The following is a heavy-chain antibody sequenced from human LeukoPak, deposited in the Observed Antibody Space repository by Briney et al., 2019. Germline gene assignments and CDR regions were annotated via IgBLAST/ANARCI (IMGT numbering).Heavy chain of an antibody. V-gene: IGHV4-34*01. Sequence: SETLSLTCAVYGGSFSGYYWSWIRQPPGKGLEWIGEINHSGSTNYNPSLKSRVTISVDTSKNQFSLKLSSVTAADTAVYYCARADDSSGYYYLYFDYWGQGTLVTVSS. CDR1: GGSFSGYY. CDR2: INHSGST. J-gene: IGHJ4*02. CDR3: ARADDSSGYYYLYFDY. D-gene: IGHD3-22*01.